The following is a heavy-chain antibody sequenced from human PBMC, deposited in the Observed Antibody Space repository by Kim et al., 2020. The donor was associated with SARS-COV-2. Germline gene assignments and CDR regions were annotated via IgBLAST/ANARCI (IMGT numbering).Heavy chain of an antibody. V-gene: IGHV4-4*07. D-gene: IGHD6-19*01. Sequence: NSNPSLKSLVTSSVDTSKNQFSLTLSSVTAADTAVYYCARDGRSGWYYFDYWGQGTLVTVSS. J-gene: IGHJ4*02. CDR3: ARDGRSGWYYFDY.